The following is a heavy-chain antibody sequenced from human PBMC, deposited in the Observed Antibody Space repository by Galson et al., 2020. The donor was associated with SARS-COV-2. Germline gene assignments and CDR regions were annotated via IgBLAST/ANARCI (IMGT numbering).Heavy chain of an antibody. CDR2: IYFRGVT. Sequence: SATLSITCTVSGGSIYSSGFSSGWIRQPPGKGLEWIGSIYFRGVTYYNPSLKSRVIVSLETSKNQFSLKLTSVTDADTAVYFCVREGNFGVAAAGRGYYGLDVWGQGITVTVSS. CDR3: VREGNFGVAAAGRGYYGLDV. V-gene: IGHV4-39*07. CDR1: GGSIYSSGFS. D-gene: IGHD6-13*01. J-gene: IGHJ6*02.